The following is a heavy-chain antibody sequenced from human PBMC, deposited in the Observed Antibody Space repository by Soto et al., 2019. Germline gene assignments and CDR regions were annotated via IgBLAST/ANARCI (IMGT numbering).Heavy chain of an antibody. CDR1: GFTFSSYG. D-gene: IGHD3-10*01. CDR3: ARERITLVRGVIPPDY. Sequence: QVPLVESGGGVVQPGRSLRLSCAASGFTFSSYGMHWVRQAPGKGLEWVSVIWYDGSNKYYADSVKGRFTISRDNSKNTLYLQMNSLRAEDTAVYYCARERITLVRGVIPPDYWGQGTLVTVSS. J-gene: IGHJ4*02. CDR2: IWYDGSNK. V-gene: IGHV3-33*01.